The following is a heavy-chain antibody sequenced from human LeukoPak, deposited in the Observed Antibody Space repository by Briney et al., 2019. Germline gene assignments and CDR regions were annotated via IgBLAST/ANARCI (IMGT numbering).Heavy chain of an antibody. D-gene: IGHD2-15*01. CDR1: GGSISSSSYY. CDR3: ARERADSFGRVSWFDP. J-gene: IGHJ5*02. V-gene: IGHV4-39*07. CDR2: IYYSGST. Sequence: PSETLSLTCTVSGGSISSSSYYWGWIRQPPGKGLEWIGSIYYSGSTYYNPSLKSRVTISVDTSKNQFSLKLSSVTAADTAVYFCARERADSFGRVSWFDPWGQGTLVTVSS.